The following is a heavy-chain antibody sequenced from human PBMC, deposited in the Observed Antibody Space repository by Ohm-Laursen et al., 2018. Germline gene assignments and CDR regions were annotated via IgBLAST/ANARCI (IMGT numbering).Heavy chain of an antibody. Sequence: TLSLTCAVSGGSISSYYWSWTRQPPGKGLEWIAYIYYSGNANYNPSLKSRIALSVDTPKNQFSLKLSSVTAADTAVYYCARAENWFQMPWYFDYWGQGTLVTVSS. D-gene: IGHD3-9*01. CDR1: GGSISSYY. J-gene: IGHJ4*02. V-gene: IGHV4-59*01. CDR2: IYYSGNA. CDR3: ARAENWFQMPWYFDY.